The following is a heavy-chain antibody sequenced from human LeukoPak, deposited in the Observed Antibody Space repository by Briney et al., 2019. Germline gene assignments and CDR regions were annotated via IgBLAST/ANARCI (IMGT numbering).Heavy chain of an antibody. V-gene: IGHV4-30-4*02. Sequence: SDTLSLTCTVSGGSISSGDHYWSWIRQPPGKGLEWIGYIYYSGSTYYNPSLKSRVTISVDTSKNQFSLKLSSVTAADTAVYYCARVVGATYYYDSSGYSLDDAFDIWGQGTMVTVSS. CDR3: ARVVGATYYYDSSGYSLDDAFDI. D-gene: IGHD3-22*01. CDR1: GGSISSGDHY. CDR2: IYYSGST. J-gene: IGHJ3*02.